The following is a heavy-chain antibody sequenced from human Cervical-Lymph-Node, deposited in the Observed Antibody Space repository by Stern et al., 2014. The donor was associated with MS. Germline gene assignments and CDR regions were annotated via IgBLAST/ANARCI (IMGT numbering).Heavy chain of an antibody. CDR2: IYPDDSDI. V-gene: IGHV5-51*01. Sequence: QLVQSGAEVKKPGESLKISCKGSGYTFTNNWIAWVRQMPGKGLEWMGIIYPDDSDIRYSPSLQGQVTLSAAKSISTAYLPGSSLKAADSAVYYGARHPPRRKWDDPNYGMDVWGQGTTVTVSS. J-gene: IGHJ6*02. D-gene: IGHD1-1*01. CDR1: GYTFTNNW. CDR3: ARHPPRRKWDDPNYGMDV.